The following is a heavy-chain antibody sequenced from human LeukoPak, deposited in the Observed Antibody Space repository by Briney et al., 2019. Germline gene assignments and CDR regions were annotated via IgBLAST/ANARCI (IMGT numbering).Heavy chain of an antibody. CDR2: ISASGGGT. Sequence: GGCLRLSCAASGFTFISYAMSWVRQAPGKGLEWVSGISASGGGTYYADSVKGRFTISRDNSESTLYLQLNSLRAEDTAVYYCAREYSSGWCDYWGQGNLVTVSS. CDR3: AREYSSGWCDY. CDR1: GFTFISYA. D-gene: IGHD6-19*01. J-gene: IGHJ4*02. V-gene: IGHV3-23*01.